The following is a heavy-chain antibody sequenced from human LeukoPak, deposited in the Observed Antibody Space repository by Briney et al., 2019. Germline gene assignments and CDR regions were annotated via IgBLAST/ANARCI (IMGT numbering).Heavy chain of an antibody. CDR1: GFTFSSYS. J-gene: IGHJ3*02. V-gene: IGHV3-21*04. Sequence: PGGSLRLSCAASGFTFSSYSMNWVRQAPGKGLEWVSSISSSSYIYYADSVKGRFTISRDNAKNSLYLQMNSLRAEDTALYYCARDMLYCSSTSCYLRDDAFDIWGQGTMVTVSS. CDR3: ARDMLYCSSTSCYLRDDAFDI. D-gene: IGHD2-2*01. CDR2: ISSSSYI.